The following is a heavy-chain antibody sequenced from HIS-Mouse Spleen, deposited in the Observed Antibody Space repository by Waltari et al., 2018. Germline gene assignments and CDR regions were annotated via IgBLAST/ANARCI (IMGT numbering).Heavy chain of an antibody. Sequence: QLQLQESGPGLVKPSETLSLTCTVSGGSISSSSYYWGWIREPPGKGLEWSGSIYYSGGTYYNPSLKSRATISVDTSKTQFSLKLSSVTAADTAVYYCAREIPYSSSWYDWYFDLWGRGTLVTVSS. CDR2: IYYSGGT. V-gene: IGHV4-39*07. J-gene: IGHJ2*01. D-gene: IGHD6-13*01. CDR1: GGSISSSSYY. CDR3: AREIPYSSSWYDWYFDL.